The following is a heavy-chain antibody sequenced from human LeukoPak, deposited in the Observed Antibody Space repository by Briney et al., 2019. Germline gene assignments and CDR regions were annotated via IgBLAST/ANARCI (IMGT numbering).Heavy chain of an antibody. CDR3: ARDFRNSGYDYSYYYYGMDV. D-gene: IGHD5-12*01. V-gene: IGHV4-59*01. CDR1: GGSISSYY. J-gene: IGHJ6*02. Sequence: SETLSLTCTVSGGSISSYYWSWIRQPPGKGLEWIGYIYYSGSTNYNPSLKGRVTISVDTSKNQFSLKLSPVTAADTAVYYCARDFRNSGYDYSYYYYGMDVWGQGTTVTVSS. CDR2: IYYSGST.